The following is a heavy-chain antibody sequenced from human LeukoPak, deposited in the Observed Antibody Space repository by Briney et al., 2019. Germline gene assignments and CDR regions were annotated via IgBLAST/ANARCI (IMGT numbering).Heavy chain of an antibody. CDR2: ISGDGVST. CDR3: AKEYCSGGSCYQRNFDY. Sequence: PGGSLRLSCAASGFTFDDYAMHLVRQAPGKGLEWVSLISGDGVSTYYADSVKGRFTISRDNSKNSLYLQMNSLRTEDTALYYCAKEYCSGGSCYQRNFDYWGQGTLVTVSS. CDR1: GFTFDDYA. D-gene: IGHD2-15*01. V-gene: IGHV3-43*02. J-gene: IGHJ4*02.